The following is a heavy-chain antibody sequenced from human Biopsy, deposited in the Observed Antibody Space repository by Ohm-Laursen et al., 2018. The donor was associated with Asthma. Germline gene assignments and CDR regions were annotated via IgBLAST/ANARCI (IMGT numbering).Heavy chain of an antibody. J-gene: IGHJ3*02. D-gene: IGHD3-9*01. CDR2: INAGNGNT. CDR1: GYTFISYA. Sequence: ASVKVSCKVSGYTFISYAIHWVRQAPGQRLEWMGWINAGNGNTKYSQKFQGRVTITRDTSASTAYMELSSLRSEDTAVYYCARTYYDFLTGQVNEAFAIWGKGKMVTVSS. V-gene: IGHV1-3*01. CDR3: ARTYYDFLTGQVNEAFAI.